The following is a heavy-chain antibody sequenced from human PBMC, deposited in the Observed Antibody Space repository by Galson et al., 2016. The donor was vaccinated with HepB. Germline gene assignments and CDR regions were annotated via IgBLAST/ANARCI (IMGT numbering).Heavy chain of an antibody. Sequence: SETLSLTCAVSGASISSSGWWSWVRQAPGKGLEWIGEFSHSGSANYNPSLKSRVTISVDKSTNQLSLRLRSVTAADTAVYYCARVISWYEGYFDPWGQGTLVTVSS. CDR1: GASISSSGW. CDR2: FSHSGSA. D-gene: IGHD6-13*01. CDR3: ARVISWYEGYFDP. J-gene: IGHJ5*02. V-gene: IGHV4-4*02.